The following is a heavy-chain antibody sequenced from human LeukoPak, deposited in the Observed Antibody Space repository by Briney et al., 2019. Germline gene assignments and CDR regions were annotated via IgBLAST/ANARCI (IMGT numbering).Heavy chain of an antibody. CDR1: GGSISSRSYY. CDR3: ARGGDYYDSSGYYDDAFDI. CDR2: IYTSGST. J-gene: IGHJ3*02. Sequence: SETLSLTCTVSGGSISSRSYYWGWIRQPAGKGLEWIGRIYTSGSTNYNPSLKSRVTMSVDTSKNQFSLKLSSVTAADTAVYYCARGGDYYDSSGYYDDAFDIWGQGTMVTVSS. V-gene: IGHV4-61*02. D-gene: IGHD3-22*01.